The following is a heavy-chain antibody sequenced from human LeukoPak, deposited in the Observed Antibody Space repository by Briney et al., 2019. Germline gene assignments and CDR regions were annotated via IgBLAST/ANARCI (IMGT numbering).Heavy chain of an antibody. D-gene: IGHD4-17*01. V-gene: IGHV4-59*01. Sequence: SETLSLTCTVSGGSISCYYWSWIRQSPGKGLEWIGYIYYSGTTNYNPSLKSRGTISVDTSKNQFSMQLRSVTAADTAVYYCAREDPQTTVPEGMDVWGQGTTVTVSS. CDR1: GGSISCYY. CDR2: IYYSGTT. J-gene: IGHJ6*02. CDR3: AREDPQTTVPEGMDV.